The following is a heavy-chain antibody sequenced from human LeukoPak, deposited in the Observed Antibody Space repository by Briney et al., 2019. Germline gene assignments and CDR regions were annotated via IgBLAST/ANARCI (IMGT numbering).Heavy chain of an antibody. V-gene: IGHV4-34*01. Sequence: SETLSLTCAVYGGSFSGYYWSWIRQPPGKGLEWIGEINHSGSTNYNPSLKSRVTISVDRSKNQFSLKLSSVTAADTAVYYCASPLVVPAATHLDWYFDLWGRGTLVTVSS. CDR3: ASPLVVPAATHLDWYFDL. CDR1: GGSFSGYY. J-gene: IGHJ2*01. CDR2: INHSGST. D-gene: IGHD2-2*01.